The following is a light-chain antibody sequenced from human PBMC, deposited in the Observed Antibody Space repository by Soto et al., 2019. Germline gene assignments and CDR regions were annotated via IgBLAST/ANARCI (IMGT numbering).Light chain of an antibody. CDR3: VLYMGGGIRV. V-gene: IGLV8-61*01. J-gene: IGLJ3*02. CDR1: SGSVSTHYY. CDR2: NTN. Sequence: QTVVTQEPSFSVSPGGTVTLTCGLSSGSVSTHYYPSWYQQTPGQAPRTLIYNTNTRSSGVPDRFSGSILGNKAALTITGAQADDESDYYCVLYMGGGIRVFGGGTQLTVL.